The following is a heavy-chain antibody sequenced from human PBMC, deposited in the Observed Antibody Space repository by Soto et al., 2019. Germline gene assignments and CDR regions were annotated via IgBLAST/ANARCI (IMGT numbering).Heavy chain of an antibody. CDR1: GYTFTTHY. Sequence: QVQLVQSGTEVKKPGASVKVSCKASGYTFTTHYMHWVRQAPGQGLEWMGIINPSGGRPTYALKFEGRGSLTSATSTNPVNVELTSLRSEDAAIYFCARAGENYGSGTFSPPLPYCFCSWCQGTRVPVSS. CDR3: ARAGENYGSGTFSPPLPYCFCS. V-gene: IGHV1-46*01. CDR2: INPSGGRP. D-gene: IGHD3-10*01. J-gene: IGHJ5*02.